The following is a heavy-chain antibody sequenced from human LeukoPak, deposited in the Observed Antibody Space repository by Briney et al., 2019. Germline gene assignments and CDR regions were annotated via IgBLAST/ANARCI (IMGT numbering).Heavy chain of an antibody. V-gene: IGHV5-51*01. J-gene: IGHJ3*02. CDR3: ARVPSMTTSFHAFDI. CDR1: GYSFTSYW. D-gene: IGHD4-11*01. CDR2: IYPGDSDT. Sequence: GESLKISCKGSGYSFTSYWIGWVRQMPGKGLEWMGIIYPGDSDTRYSPSFQGQVTISADKSISTAYLQWSSLKASDTAMYYCARVPSMTTSFHAFDIWGQGTMVTVSS.